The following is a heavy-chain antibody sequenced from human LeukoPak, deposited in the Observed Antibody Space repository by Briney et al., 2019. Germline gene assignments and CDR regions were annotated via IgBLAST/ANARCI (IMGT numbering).Heavy chain of an antibody. J-gene: IGHJ5*02. CDR3: ARLRFLEWLFKPHGWFDP. D-gene: IGHD3-3*01. CDR1: GGSISPYY. Sequence: PSETLSLTCTVSGGSISPYYWSWIRQPPEKGLEWIGYVYYRGSTNYNPSLKSRVTISVDTPENQFSLNLSSVTAADTAVYYCARLRFLEWLFKPHGWFDPWGQGTLVTVSS. CDR2: VYYRGST. V-gene: IGHV4-59*12.